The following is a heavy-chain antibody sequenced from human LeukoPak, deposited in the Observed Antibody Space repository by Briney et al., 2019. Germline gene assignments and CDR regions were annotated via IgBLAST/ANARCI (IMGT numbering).Heavy chain of an antibody. J-gene: IGHJ3*02. D-gene: IGHD4-17*01. CDR1: GFTFSTYA. CDR3: ARPCGDYARGGLDM. CDR2: ISYDGSNK. V-gene: IGHV3-30*03. Sequence: GRSLRLSCAASGFTFSTYAMHWVRQAPGKGLEWVAVISYDGSNKYYADSVKGRFTISRDNSKNTLFLQMNTLRAEDTAIYYCARPCGDYARGGLDMWGQGTMVAVSS.